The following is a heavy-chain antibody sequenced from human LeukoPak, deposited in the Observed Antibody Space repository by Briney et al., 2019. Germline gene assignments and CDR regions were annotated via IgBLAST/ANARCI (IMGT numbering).Heavy chain of an antibody. CDR2: IYYSGST. Sequence: PSQTLSLTCTVSGGSISSGDYYWRWIRQPPGKGLEWIGYIYYSGSTYYNPSLKSRVTISVDTSKNQFSLKLSSVTAADTAVYYCARLPRGYSSSWRNDYWGQGTLVTVSS. J-gene: IGHJ4*02. CDR1: GGSISSGDYY. D-gene: IGHD6-13*01. CDR3: ARLPRGYSSSWRNDY. V-gene: IGHV4-30-4*01.